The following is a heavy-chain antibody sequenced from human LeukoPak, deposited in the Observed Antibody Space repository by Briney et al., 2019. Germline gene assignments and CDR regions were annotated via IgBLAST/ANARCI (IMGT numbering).Heavy chain of an antibody. CDR1: GVSISSRSYY. J-gene: IGHJ4*02. CDR2: ISYSGTP. Sequence: PSETLSLTCGVSGVSISSRSYYWGWIRQPPGKGLEWIGSISYSGTPYYNPSLKSRLTISVDTSTNQFSLKLNSVTAADTAVYYCARRGAYGSGSPTLFDHWGQGTLVTVSS. V-gene: IGHV4-39*01. D-gene: IGHD3-10*01. CDR3: ARRGAYGSGSPTLFDH.